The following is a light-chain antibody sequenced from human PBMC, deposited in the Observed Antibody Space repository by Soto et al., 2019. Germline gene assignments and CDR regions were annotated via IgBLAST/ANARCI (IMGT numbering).Light chain of an antibody. CDR2: GAS. CDR3: QHYGSTPWS. V-gene: IGKV3-20*01. J-gene: IGKJ1*01. CDR1: QSVSSTY. Sequence: EIVLTQLPCTVSLSPGERATLSCRASQSVSSTYLAWYQQKPGQAPRLLLYGASTRATDIPDRISGSGSGTDFTLTISRLEPEDFAVYYCQHYGSTPWSFGQGTKVDIK.